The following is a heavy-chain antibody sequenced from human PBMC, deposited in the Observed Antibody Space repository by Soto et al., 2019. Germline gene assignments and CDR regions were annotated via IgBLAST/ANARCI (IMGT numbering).Heavy chain of an antibody. CDR1: GGTFSSYA. Sequence: QVQLVQSGAEVKKSGSSVKVSCKASGGTFSSYAISWVRQAPGQGLEWMGGIIPIFGTANYAQKFQGRVTITADESTSTAYMELSSLRSEDTAVYYCAREGAGDTAMPFEFNYWGQGTLVTVSS. J-gene: IGHJ4*02. CDR2: IIPIFGTA. V-gene: IGHV1-69*01. CDR3: AREGAGDTAMPFEFNY. D-gene: IGHD5-18*01.